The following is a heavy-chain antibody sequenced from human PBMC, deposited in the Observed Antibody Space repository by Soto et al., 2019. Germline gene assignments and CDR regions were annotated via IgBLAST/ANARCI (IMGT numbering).Heavy chain of an antibody. Sequence: PSETLSLTCTVSGGSISSYYWSWIRQPPGKGLEWIGYIYYSGSTNYNPSLKSRVTISVDTSKNQFSLKLSSVTAADTAVYYCAGSHIAAADNWFDPWGQGTLVTVSS. J-gene: IGHJ5*02. CDR2: IYYSGST. D-gene: IGHD6-13*01. CDR1: GGSISSYY. CDR3: AGSHIAAADNWFDP. V-gene: IGHV4-59*01.